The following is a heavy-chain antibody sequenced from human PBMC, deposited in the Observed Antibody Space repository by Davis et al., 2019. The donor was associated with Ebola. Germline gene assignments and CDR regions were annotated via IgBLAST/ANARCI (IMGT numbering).Heavy chain of an antibody. Sequence: SETLSLTCTVSGGSISSRSYYWGWIRQPPGKGLEWIGSIYYSGSTYYNPSLKSRVTISVDTSKNQFSLKLSSVTAADTAVYYCARVVFVAGATPSWYFDLWGRGTLVTVSP. CDR2: IYYSGST. V-gene: IGHV4-39*07. CDR3: ARVVFVAGATPSWYFDL. CDR1: GGSISSRSYY. D-gene: IGHD2-15*01. J-gene: IGHJ2*01.